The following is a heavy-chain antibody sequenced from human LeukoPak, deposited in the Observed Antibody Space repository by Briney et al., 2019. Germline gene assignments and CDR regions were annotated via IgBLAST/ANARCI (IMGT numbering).Heavy chain of an antibody. Sequence: SETLSLTCTVSGGSISTTNFYWGWIRQPPGKGLEWIGYIYYSGSTNYNPSLKSRVTISIDTSKNQFSLKLSSVSAADTAVYYCARQTTEGFDPWGQGVLVTVSS. CDR2: IYYSGST. J-gene: IGHJ5*02. V-gene: IGHV4-61*05. CDR1: GGSISTTNFY. CDR3: ARQTTEGFDP. D-gene: IGHD4-17*01.